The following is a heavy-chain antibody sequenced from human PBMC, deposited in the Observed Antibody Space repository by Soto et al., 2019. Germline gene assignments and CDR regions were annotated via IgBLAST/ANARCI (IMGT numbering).Heavy chain of an antibody. D-gene: IGHD6-19*01. CDR3: STERMALAGYPPNH. Sequence: EVQLVESGGDLVKPGGSLRLSCAVSGFTFGDAWMSWVRQAPGKGLEWVGRIKSKIDGGTTDYAAPVKGRFSISRDDSTNPLFPQMNSLKTEDTAVYFCSTERMALAGYPPNHWGQGNLVTVSS. J-gene: IGHJ4*02. V-gene: IGHV3-15*07. CDR2: IKSKIDGGTT. CDR1: GFTFGDAW.